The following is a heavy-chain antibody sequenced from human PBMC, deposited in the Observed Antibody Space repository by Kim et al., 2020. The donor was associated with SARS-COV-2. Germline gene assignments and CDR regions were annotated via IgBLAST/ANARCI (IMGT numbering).Heavy chain of an antibody. CDR2: ISYDGSNK. Sequence: GGSLRLSCAASGFTFSSYGMHWVRQAPGKGLEWVAVISYDGSNKYYADSVKGRFTISRDNSKNTLYLQMNSLRAEDTAVYYCAKEGTGDRYYYYGMDVWGQGTTVTVSS. J-gene: IGHJ6*02. CDR1: GFTFSSYG. D-gene: IGHD7-27*01. CDR3: AKEGTGDRYYYYGMDV. V-gene: IGHV3-30*18.